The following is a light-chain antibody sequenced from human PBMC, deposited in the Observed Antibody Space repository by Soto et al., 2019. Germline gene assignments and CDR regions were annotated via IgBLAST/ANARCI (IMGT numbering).Light chain of an antibody. Sequence: EVVLTQSPCTLSLSPGERATLSCRASQSVSSNLAWYQQRPGHAPRLLIYDASNMATGVPARFSGSGSGTDFPLTISIQAAEDFAVYCCQQRSHWPTFGQGTKVDIK. CDR1: QSVSSN. CDR2: DAS. V-gene: IGKV3-11*01. CDR3: QQRSHWPT. J-gene: IGKJ1*01.